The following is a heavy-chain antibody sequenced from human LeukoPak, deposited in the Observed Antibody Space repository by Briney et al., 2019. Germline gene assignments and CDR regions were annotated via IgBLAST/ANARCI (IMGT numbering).Heavy chain of an antibody. V-gene: IGHV3-30*03. D-gene: IGHD6-13*01. CDR1: GFTFSTYG. J-gene: IGHJ4*02. CDR3: ARAPRTAANFDS. CDR2: ISYDGSNK. Sequence: PGGSLRLSCAASGFTFSTYGMHWVRQAPGKGLEWVAVISYDGSNKYYADSVKGRFTISRDNSKKTLYLQMSSLRAEDTAVYYCARAPRTAANFDSWGQGTLVTVSS.